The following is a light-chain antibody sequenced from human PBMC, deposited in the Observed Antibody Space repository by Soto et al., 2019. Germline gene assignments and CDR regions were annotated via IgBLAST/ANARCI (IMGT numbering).Light chain of an antibody. J-gene: IGKJ1*01. CDR1: QTISSW. CDR2: KAS. Sequence: IQMTRSPSTLSGSVGDRVTITCRASQTISSWLAWYQQKPGKAPKLLIYKASTLKSGVPSRFSGSGSGTEFTLTISSLQPDDFATYYCQHYNSYSEAFGQGTKV. V-gene: IGKV1-5*03. CDR3: QHYNSYSEA.